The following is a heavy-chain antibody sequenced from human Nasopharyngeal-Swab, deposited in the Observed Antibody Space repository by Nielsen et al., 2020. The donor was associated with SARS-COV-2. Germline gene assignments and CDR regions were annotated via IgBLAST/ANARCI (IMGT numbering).Heavy chain of an antibody. D-gene: IGHD3-3*01. Sequence: GSLRLSCTVSGGSISSYYWSWIRQPAGKGLEWIERIYTSGSTNYNPSLKSRVTMSVDTSKNQFSLKLSSVTAADTAVYYCAREVTIFGVVIPRNWFDPWGQGTLVTVSS. J-gene: IGHJ5*02. V-gene: IGHV4-4*07. CDR1: GGSISSYY. CDR2: IYTSGST. CDR3: AREVTIFGVVIPRNWFDP.